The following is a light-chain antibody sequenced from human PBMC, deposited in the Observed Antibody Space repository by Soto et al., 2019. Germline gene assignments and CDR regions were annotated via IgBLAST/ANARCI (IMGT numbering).Light chain of an antibody. CDR3: QQRTRWPMT. J-gene: IGKJ5*01. Sequence: EIVLTKSPSTLSVSPGERFTLSCSASQNLHSFLNWYQQRPGQAPRPLIYDGSKRAAGVPDRISGDGSGTDYTLTISSLEPEDFAVYYCQQRTRWPMTFGQGTRLE. CDR1: QNLHSF. V-gene: IGKV3-11*01. CDR2: DGS.